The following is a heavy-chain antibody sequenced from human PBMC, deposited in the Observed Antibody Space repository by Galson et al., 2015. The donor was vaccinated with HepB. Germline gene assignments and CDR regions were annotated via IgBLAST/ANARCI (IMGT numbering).Heavy chain of an antibody. CDR2: IYPGDSET. D-gene: IGHD3-9*01. J-gene: IGHJ4*02. V-gene: IGHV5-51*01. CDR1: GSGYIFTNYW. CDR3: ARRRNTGYYIDY. Sequence: QSGAEVKKPGESLQISCTGSGSGYIFTNYWIAWVRQTPGKGLEWMGIIYPGDSETKYSPSFQGQVTISADKSISTAYLQWNSLKASDTAMYYCARRRNTGYYIDYWGQGTLVTVSS.